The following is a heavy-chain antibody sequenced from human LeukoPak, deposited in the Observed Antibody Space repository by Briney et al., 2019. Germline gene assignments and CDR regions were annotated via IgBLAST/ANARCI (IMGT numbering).Heavy chain of an antibody. CDR1: GYTFTSYG. D-gene: IGHD3-22*01. Sequence: EASVKVSCKASGYTFTSYGISWVRQAPGQGLEWMGWISAYNGNTNYAQKLQGRVTMTTDTSTSTAYMELRSLRSDDTAVYYCARGPTYYYDSSGYYEIDFQHWGQGTLVTVSS. CDR3: ARGPTYYYDSSGYYEIDFQH. J-gene: IGHJ1*01. V-gene: IGHV1-18*01. CDR2: ISAYNGNT.